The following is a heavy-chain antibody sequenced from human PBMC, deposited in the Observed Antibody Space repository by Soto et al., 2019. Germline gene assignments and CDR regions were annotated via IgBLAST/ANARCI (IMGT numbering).Heavy chain of an antibody. V-gene: IGHV3-13*01. J-gene: IGHJ6*02. D-gene: IGHD2-15*01. Sequence: EVQLVESGGGLVQPGGSLRLSCAASGFTFSSYDMHWVRQATGKGLEWVSAIGTAGDTYYPGSVKGRFTISRENAKNSLYLQRNSLRAEDTAVYYFAREEREVVAATLDYYYYGMDVWGQGTTVTVSS. CDR2: IGTAGDT. CDR3: AREEREVVAATLDYYYYGMDV. CDR1: GFTFSSYD.